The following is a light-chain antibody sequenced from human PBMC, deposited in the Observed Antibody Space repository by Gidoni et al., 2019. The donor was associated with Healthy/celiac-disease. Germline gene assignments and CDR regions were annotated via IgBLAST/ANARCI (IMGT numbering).Light chain of an antibody. Sequence: TQLPQSPSFLSASVGDRVTITCRASRGISSYLAWYQQKPGKAPKLLIYAASTLQSGVPSRFSGSGSGTEFTLTISSLQPEDFATYYCQQSFTFGPGTKVDIK. V-gene: IGKV1-9*01. CDR1: RGISSY. J-gene: IGKJ3*01. CDR2: AAS. CDR3: QQSFT.